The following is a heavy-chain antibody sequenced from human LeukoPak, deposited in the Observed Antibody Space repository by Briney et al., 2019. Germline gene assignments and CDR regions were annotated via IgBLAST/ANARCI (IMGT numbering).Heavy chain of an antibody. Sequence: ASVKVSCKASGYTFNIYGISWVRQAPGQGLEWMGWISAYNGNTNYAQKLQGRVTMTTDTSTSTAYMELRSLRSDDTAVYYCARGGGEGPNVNALDIWGQGTMVTVSS. CDR2: ISAYNGNT. CDR3: ARGGGEGPNVNALDI. V-gene: IGHV1-18*01. CDR1: GYTFNIYG. J-gene: IGHJ3*02.